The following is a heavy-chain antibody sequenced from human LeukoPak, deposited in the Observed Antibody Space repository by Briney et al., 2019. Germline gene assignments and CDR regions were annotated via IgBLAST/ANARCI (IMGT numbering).Heavy chain of an antibody. V-gene: IGHV3-23*01. J-gene: IGHJ4*02. D-gene: IGHD3-22*01. CDR2: ISGSSSSS. CDR1: GFTFSSYA. CDR3: VKEGEVVITHRFDS. Sequence: PGGSLRLSRAASGFTFSSYAMTWVRQAPGKGLEWVSGISGSSSSSYYADSVKGRFTISRDYSNNTVYLQMNSLRAEDTAVYYCVKEGEVVITHRFDSWGQGTLVTVSS.